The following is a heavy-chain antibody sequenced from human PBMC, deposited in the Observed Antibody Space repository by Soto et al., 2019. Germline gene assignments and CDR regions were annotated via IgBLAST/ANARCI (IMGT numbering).Heavy chain of an antibody. Sequence: GGSLRLSCAASGFTFSSYGMHWVRQAPGKGLEWVAVIWYDGSNKYYADSVKGRFTISRDNSKNTLYLQMNSLRAEDTAVYYCASELYGSGSYFDYWGQGTLVTVSS. V-gene: IGHV3-33*08. CDR3: ASELYGSGSYFDY. CDR2: IWYDGSNK. D-gene: IGHD3-10*01. J-gene: IGHJ4*02. CDR1: GFTFSSYG.